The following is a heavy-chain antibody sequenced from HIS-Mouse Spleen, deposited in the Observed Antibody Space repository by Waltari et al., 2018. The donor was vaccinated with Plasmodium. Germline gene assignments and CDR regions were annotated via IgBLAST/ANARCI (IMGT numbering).Heavy chain of an antibody. V-gene: IGHV4-39*01. CDR2: IYYSGST. Sequence: QLQLQESGPGLVKPSETLSLTCTVSGGSISSSSYYWGWIRQPPGKGLEWIGSIYYSGSTYYNPSLKSRVTISVDTSKNQFSLKLSSVTAADTAVYYCARLYYDFWSGYYPYGMDVWGQGTTVTVS. D-gene: IGHD3-3*01. J-gene: IGHJ6*02. CDR3: ARLYYDFWSGYYPYGMDV. CDR1: GGSISSSSYY.